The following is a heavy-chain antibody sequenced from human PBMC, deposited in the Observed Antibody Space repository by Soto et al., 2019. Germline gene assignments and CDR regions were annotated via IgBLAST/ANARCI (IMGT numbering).Heavy chain of an antibody. Sequence: EVQLVESGGGLVQPGGSLRLSCEASAFTLSSYWMSWVRQAPGKGLEWVANIKPDGSEKYYVDSVKGRFTISRDNTKNSLYLQMSTLRPEDTAIYYFARDYEFGFEIWGQGTLVTVSS. CDR1: AFTLSSYW. CDR3: ARDYEFGFEI. CDR2: IKPDGSEK. J-gene: IGHJ3*02. D-gene: IGHD3-22*01. V-gene: IGHV3-7*01.